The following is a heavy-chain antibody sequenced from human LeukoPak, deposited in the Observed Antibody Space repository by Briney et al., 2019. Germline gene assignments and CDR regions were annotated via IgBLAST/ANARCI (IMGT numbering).Heavy chain of an antibody. Sequence: PSETLSLTCTVSGYSISSGYYWGWIRQPPGKGLEWIGSIYHRGSTYYNPSLKSRVTISVDTSKNQFSLKLSSVTAADTAVYYCARVRRYSNDPWGQGTLVTVSS. V-gene: IGHV4-38-2*02. J-gene: IGHJ5*02. D-gene: IGHD1-14*01. CDR2: IYHRGST. CDR3: ARVRRYSNDP. CDR1: GYSISSGYY.